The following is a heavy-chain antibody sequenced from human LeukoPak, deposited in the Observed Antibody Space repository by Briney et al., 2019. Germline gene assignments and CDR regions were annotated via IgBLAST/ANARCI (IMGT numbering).Heavy chain of an antibody. D-gene: IGHD3-22*01. CDR2: ISTSSSYI. CDR1: GFTFDAFT. Sequence: GGSLRLSCTVSGFTFDAFTMNWVRQAPGKGLEWVSSISTSSSYIYYADSLKGRFTISRDNAKYSLYLQMNSLRAEDTAVYYCARHDNSGYYRFDYWGQGTLVTVSS. CDR3: ARHDNSGYYRFDY. V-gene: IGHV3-21*01. J-gene: IGHJ4*02.